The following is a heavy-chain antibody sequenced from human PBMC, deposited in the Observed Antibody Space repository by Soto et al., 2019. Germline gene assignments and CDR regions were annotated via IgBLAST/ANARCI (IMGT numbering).Heavy chain of an antibody. CDR2: ISGSGGDT. V-gene: IGHV3-23*01. CDR3: AKASYGDTDAFDI. CDR1: GFTFSSYA. Sequence: GGSLRLSCAASGFTFSSYAISWVRQAPGKGLEWVSSISGSGGDTYNTDSVKGRFTISRDNSKNTLYLQMNSLRAEDTALYYCAKASYGDTDAFDIWGQGTMVTVSS. J-gene: IGHJ3*02. D-gene: IGHD4-17*01.